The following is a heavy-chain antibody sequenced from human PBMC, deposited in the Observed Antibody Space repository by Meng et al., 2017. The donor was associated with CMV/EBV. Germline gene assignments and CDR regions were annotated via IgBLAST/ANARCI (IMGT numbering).Heavy chain of an antibody. D-gene: IGHD6-19*01. CDR2: IYSGGST. Sequence: GESLKISCAASGFTVSSNYMSWVRQAPGKGLEWVSVIYSGGSTYYADSVKGRFTISRDNAKNSLYLQMNSLRAEDTAVYYCARNTGYSSGWSSTGVDYWGQGTLVTVSS. V-gene: IGHV3-66*01. CDR3: ARNTGYSSGWSSTGVDY. CDR1: GFTVSSNY. J-gene: IGHJ4*02.